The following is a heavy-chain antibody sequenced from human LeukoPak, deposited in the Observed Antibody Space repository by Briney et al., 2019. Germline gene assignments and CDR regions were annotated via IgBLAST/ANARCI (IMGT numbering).Heavy chain of an antibody. CDR2: IYYSGST. V-gene: IGHV4-39*07. Sequence: SSETLSLTCTVSGGSISSSGYYWGWIRQPPGKGLEWIGSIYYSGSTYYNPSLKSRVIMSVDTSKNQLSLKLSSVTAADTAVYYCASRPIPVDIFDSWGQGTLVTVSS. CDR1: GGSISSSGYY. D-gene: IGHD6-19*01. CDR3: ASRPIPVDIFDS. J-gene: IGHJ4*02.